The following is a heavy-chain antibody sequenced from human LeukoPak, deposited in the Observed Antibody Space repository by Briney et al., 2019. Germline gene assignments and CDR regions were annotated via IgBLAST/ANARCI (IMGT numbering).Heavy chain of an antibody. CDR1: GFTFSSYG. Sequence: GGSLRLSCAASGFTFSSYGMHWVIQAPGKGLEWVAFIRYDGSNKYYADSVKGRFTISRDNSKNTLYLQMNSLRAEDTAVYYCAKPELLWFGEFNYDYWGQGTLVTVSS. CDR3: AKPELLWFGEFNYDY. D-gene: IGHD3-10*01. CDR2: IRYDGSNK. J-gene: IGHJ4*02. V-gene: IGHV3-30*02.